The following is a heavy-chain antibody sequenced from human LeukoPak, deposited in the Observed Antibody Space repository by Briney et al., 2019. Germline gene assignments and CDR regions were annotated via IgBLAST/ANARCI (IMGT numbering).Heavy chain of an antibody. D-gene: IGHD6-13*01. CDR2: ISSSSSYI. CDR1: GFTFSSYS. Sequence: GGSLRLSCAASGFTFSSYSMNWVRQAPGKGLEWVSCISSSSSYIYYADSVKGRFTISRDNAKNSLYLQMDSLRVEDTAVYYCAIEQGRVGAAGSVDHWGQGTLVTVSS. CDR3: AIEQGRVGAAGSVDH. J-gene: IGHJ4*01. V-gene: IGHV3-21*01.